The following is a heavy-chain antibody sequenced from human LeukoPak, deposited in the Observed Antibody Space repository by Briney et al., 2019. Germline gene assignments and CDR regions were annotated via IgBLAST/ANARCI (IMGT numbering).Heavy chain of an antibody. Sequence: PGGSLRLSCAASGFSFSSYAMSWVRQAPGKGLEWVSYISNSSSTIYYADSEKGRFTISRDNAKNSLYLQMNSLRDEDTAVYYCARSDVTQDIVVVPDAIDFDYWGQGTLVAVSS. CDR2: ISNSSSTI. CDR3: ARSDVTQDIVVVPDAIDFDY. J-gene: IGHJ4*02. V-gene: IGHV3-48*02. D-gene: IGHD2-2*02. CDR1: GFSFSSYA.